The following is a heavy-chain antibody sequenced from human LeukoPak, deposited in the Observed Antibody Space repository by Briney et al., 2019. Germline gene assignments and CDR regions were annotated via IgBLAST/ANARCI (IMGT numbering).Heavy chain of an antibody. V-gene: IGHV4-59*08. Sequence: SETLSLTCTVSDGSISSYYWSWIRQPPGKGLEWIGYIYYSGSTKYSPSLKSRVTISVDTSKNQFSLELSSVTAADTAVYYCARRGSGSYSPFDYWGQGTLVTVSS. D-gene: IGHD3-10*01. CDR2: IYYSGST. CDR3: ARRGSGSYSPFDY. J-gene: IGHJ4*02. CDR1: DGSISSYY.